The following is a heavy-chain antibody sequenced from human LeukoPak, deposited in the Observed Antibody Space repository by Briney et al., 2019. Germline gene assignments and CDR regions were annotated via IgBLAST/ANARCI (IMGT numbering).Heavy chain of an antibody. Sequence: ETLSLTCAVSGGSISSSNWWSWVHQAPGKGLEWVSSISSSSSYIYYADSVKGRFTISRDNAKNSLYLQMNSLRAEDTAVYYCARRLVAVGLDYWGQGTLATVSS. CDR2: ISSSSSYI. D-gene: IGHD6-19*01. CDR3: ARRLVAVGLDY. CDR1: GGSISSSN. J-gene: IGHJ4*02. V-gene: IGHV3-21*01.